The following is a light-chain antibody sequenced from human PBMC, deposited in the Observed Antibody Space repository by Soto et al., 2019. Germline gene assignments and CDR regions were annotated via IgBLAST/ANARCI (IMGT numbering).Light chain of an antibody. CDR1: SSDAGGYNY. J-gene: IGLJ2*01. CDR3: SSCAGNNKLV. Sequence: QSALTQPPSASGSPGQSVTISCTGTSSDAGGYNYVSWYQQHPGKAPKLMISEVSKRPSGVPDRFSGSKSGNTASLTVSGLQAEDEADYYCSSCAGNNKLVFGGGTQLTVL. CDR2: EVS. V-gene: IGLV2-8*01.